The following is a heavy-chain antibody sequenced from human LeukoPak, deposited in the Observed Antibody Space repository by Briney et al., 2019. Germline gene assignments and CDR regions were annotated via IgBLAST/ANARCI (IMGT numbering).Heavy chain of an antibody. CDR2: ISGSGGST. CDR3: AKALGITMIVN. Sequence: PGGSLRLTCAASGFTFSSYAMSWVRQAPGKGLEWVSAISGSGGSTYYADSVKGRFTISRDNSKNTLYLQVNSLRAEDTAVYYCAKALGITMIVNWGQGTLVTVSS. V-gene: IGHV3-23*01. CDR1: GFTFSSYA. D-gene: IGHD3-22*01. J-gene: IGHJ4*02.